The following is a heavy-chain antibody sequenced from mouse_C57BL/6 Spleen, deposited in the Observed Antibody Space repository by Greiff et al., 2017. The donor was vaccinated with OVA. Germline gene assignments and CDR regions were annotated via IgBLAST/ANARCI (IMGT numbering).Heavy chain of an antibody. D-gene: IGHD1-1*01. V-gene: IGHV5-9-1*02. J-gene: IGHJ2*01. CDR3: TRAPSYGSIDY. CDR1: GFTFSSYA. CDR2: ISSGGDYI. Sequence: EVQVVESGEGLVKPGGSLKLSCAASGFTFSSYAMSWVRQTPEKRLEWVAYISSGGDYIYYADTVKGRFTISRDNARNTLYLQMSSLKSEDTAMYYCTRAPSYGSIDYWGQGTTLTVSS.